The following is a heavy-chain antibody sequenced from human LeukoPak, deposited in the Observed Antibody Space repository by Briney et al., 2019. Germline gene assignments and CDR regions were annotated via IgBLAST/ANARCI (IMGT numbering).Heavy chain of an antibody. CDR3: ARVSITGTTLVDP. V-gene: IGHV4-4*02. CDR2: IYHGGST. CDR1: GGSISSSNW. Sequence: PSETLSLTCAVSGGSISSSNWWSWVRQPPGKGLEWLGEIYHGGSTSYNPSLKSRVTISVDKSKNQFSLRLSSVTAADTAVYYCARVSITGTTLVDPWGQGTLVTVSS. D-gene: IGHD1-20*01. J-gene: IGHJ5*02.